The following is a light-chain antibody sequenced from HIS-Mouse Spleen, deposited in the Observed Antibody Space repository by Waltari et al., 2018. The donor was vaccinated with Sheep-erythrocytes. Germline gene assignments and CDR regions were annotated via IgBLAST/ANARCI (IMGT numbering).Light chain of an antibody. Sequence: QSALTQPASVSGSPGQSITISCTGTISDVGGYNYVSWYQQNPGKDPKLMIYHVSNRHSGVSNRCSGSKYGKTASLTISGLQAEDEADYYCSSYTSSSTSWVFGGGTKLTVL. J-gene: IGLJ3*02. CDR2: HVS. V-gene: IGLV2-14*03. CDR3: SSYTSSSTSWV. CDR1: ISDVGGYNY.